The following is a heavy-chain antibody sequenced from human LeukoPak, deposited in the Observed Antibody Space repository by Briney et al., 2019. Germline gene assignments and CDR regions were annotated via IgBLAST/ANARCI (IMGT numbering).Heavy chain of an antibody. CDR2: IKQDGSEK. V-gene: IGHV3-7*01. CDR3: ARDPGSHYDSSGYYDY. J-gene: IGHJ4*02. Sequence: GGSLRLSCAASGFTFSSYWMSWVRQAPGKGLEWVANIKQDGSEKYYVDSVKGRFTISRDNAKNSLYLQMNSLRAEDTAVYYCARDPGSHYDSSGYYDYWGQGTLVTVSS. CDR1: GFTFSSYW. D-gene: IGHD3-22*01.